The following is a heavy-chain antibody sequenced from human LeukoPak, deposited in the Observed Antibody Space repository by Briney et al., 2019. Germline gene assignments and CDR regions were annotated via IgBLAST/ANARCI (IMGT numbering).Heavy chain of an antibody. CDR3: ARYPDR. V-gene: IGHV4-39*07. J-gene: IGHJ4*02. Sequence: SETLSLTCTVSGGSISSSSSYWGWIRQPPGKGLEWIGEINHSGSTNYNPSLKSRVTISVDTSKNQFSLKLSSVTAADTAVYYCARYPDRWGQGTLVTVSS. CDR1: GGSISSSSSY. CDR2: INHSGST.